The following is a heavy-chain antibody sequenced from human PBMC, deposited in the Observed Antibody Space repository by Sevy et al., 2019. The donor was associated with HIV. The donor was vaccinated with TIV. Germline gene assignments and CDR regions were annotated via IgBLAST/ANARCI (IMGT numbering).Heavy chain of an antibody. Sequence: GESLKISCAASGFTVSSNYMSWVRQAPGKGLEWVSIIYSGGSTYYADSVKGRFTISRDNSKNTLYLQMNSLRAEDTAVYYCARGRRGFGELLYLDYWGQGTLVTVSS. CDR2: IYSGGST. D-gene: IGHD3-10*01. V-gene: IGHV3-53*01. J-gene: IGHJ4*02. CDR1: GFTVSSNY. CDR3: ARGRRGFGELLYLDY.